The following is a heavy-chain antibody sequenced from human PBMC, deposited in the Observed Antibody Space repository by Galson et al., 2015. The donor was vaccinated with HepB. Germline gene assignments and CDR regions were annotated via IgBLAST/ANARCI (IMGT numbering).Heavy chain of an antibody. CDR2: ISGSTYI. V-gene: IGHV3-69-1*01. Sequence: SLRLSCAASGFSLGAYNMNWVRQAPGKGLEWVSSISGSTYIYYKDSVQGRFTISRDTAENSVYLQMNSLRVEGTAVYYCARDSGSYDVLTGYSSYFDLWGPGTLVTVSS. CDR3: ARDSGSYDVLTGYSSYFDL. D-gene: IGHD3-9*01. J-gene: IGHJ4*02. CDR1: GFSLGAYN.